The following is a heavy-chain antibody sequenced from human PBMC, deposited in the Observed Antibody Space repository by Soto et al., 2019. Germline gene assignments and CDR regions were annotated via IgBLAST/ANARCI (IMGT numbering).Heavy chain of an antibody. CDR3: ARVYGGKPAPNLRGPNWYFDL. CDR1: GGSISSGGYY. J-gene: IGHJ2*01. CDR2: IYYSGST. Sequence: QVQLQESGPGLVKPSQTLSLTCTVSGGSISSGGYYWSWIRQHPGKGLEWIGYIYYSGSTYYNPPLXPPVTIPLDTSKXPSXLXPSSGTAADTAVYYCARVYGGKPAPNLRGPNWYFDLWGRGTLVTVSS. D-gene: IGHD2-15*01. V-gene: IGHV4-31*01.